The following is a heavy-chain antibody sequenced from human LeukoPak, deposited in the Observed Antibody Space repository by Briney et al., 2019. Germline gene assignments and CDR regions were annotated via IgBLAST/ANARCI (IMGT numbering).Heavy chain of an antibody. Sequence: SGTLSLTCAVSGGSISSSNWWSWVRQPPGKGLEWIGEIYHSGSTNYNPSLKSRVTISVDKSKNQFSLKLSSVTAADTAVYYCARDGSYYDILTGYYHNWFDPWGQGTLVTVSS. J-gene: IGHJ5*02. CDR3: ARDGSYYDILTGYYHNWFDP. CDR2: IYHSGST. V-gene: IGHV4-4*02. D-gene: IGHD3-9*01. CDR1: GGSISSSNW.